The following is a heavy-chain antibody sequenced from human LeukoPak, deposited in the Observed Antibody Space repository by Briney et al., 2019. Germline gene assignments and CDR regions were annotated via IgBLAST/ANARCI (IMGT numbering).Heavy chain of an antibody. Sequence: GESLKISCVGSGYSFISYWIAWVRQMPGKGLEWMGIIYPGDSDTTYSPSFQGQVTISADKSISTAYLQWSSLKASDTAIYYCATGYGSGRDAFDIWGQGTMVSVSS. CDR3: ATGYGSGRDAFDI. J-gene: IGHJ3*02. V-gene: IGHV5-51*01. D-gene: IGHD6-19*01. CDR1: GYSFISYW. CDR2: IYPGDSDT.